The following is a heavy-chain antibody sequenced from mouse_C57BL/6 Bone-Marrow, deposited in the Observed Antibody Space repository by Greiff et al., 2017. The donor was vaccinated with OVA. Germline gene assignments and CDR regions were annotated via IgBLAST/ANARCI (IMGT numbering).Heavy chain of an antibody. J-gene: IGHJ2*01. V-gene: IGHV1-54*01. CDR2: INPGSGGT. Sequence: VQLQQSGAELVRPGTSVKVSCKASGYAFTNYLIEWVKQRPGQGLEWIGVINPGSGGTNYNEKFKGKATLTADKSSSTGYMQLSGVASEDAAVYFCGRSGCYLDCGGEGTTLTGAS. CDR3: GRSGCYLDC. CDR1: GYAFTNYL.